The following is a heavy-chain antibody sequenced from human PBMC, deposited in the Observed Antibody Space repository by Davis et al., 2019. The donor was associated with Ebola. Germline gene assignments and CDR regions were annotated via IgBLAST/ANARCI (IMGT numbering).Heavy chain of an antibody. CDR2: GISADT. Sequence: PGGSLRLSCSASGFLFSTSVMSWVRQAPGKGLEWVSTYGISADTYSADSVKGRFTISRDNSKNTLYLQMSSLRAEDTATYYCAKRPDVVLPEVSFYYYGMDVWGKGTTVTVSS. CDR1: GFLFSTSV. CDR3: AKRPDVVLPEVSFYYYGMDV. V-gene: IGHV3-23*01. D-gene: IGHD2-2*01. J-gene: IGHJ6*04.